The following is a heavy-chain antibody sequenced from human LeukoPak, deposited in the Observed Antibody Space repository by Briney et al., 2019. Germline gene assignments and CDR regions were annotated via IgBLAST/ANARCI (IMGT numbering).Heavy chain of an antibody. CDR3: AQRSMGIAAAGSADYYFDY. D-gene: IGHD6-13*01. CDR1: GGSISSGDHY. Sequence: KSSETLSLTCIVSGGSISSGDHYWSWIRQPPGKGLEWIGHIHYSGSTYYNPSLKSRVTISVDTSMNQFSLKLSSVTAADTAVYYCAQRSMGIAAAGSADYYFDYWGQGTLVTVSS. J-gene: IGHJ4*02. CDR2: IHYSGST. V-gene: IGHV4-30-4*01.